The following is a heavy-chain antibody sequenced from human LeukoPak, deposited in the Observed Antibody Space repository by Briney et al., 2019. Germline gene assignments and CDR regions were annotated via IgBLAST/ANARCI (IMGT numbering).Heavy chain of an antibody. CDR2: ISSSGSTI. CDR1: GFTFSSYE. V-gene: IGHV3-48*03. CDR3: ARAAHAPGYYYYYMDV. Sequence: GGSLRLSCAASGFTFSSYEMNWVRQAPGKGLEWVSYISSSGSTIYYADSVKGRFTISRDNAKNSLYLQMNSLRAEDTAVYYCARAAHAPGYYYYYMDVWGKGTTVTVSS. J-gene: IGHJ6*03.